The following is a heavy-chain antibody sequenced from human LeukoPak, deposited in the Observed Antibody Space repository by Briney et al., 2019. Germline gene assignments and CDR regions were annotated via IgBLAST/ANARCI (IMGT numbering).Heavy chain of an antibody. Sequence: SVKVSCKASGGTFSSYAISWVRQAPGQGLEWMGGIIPIFGTANYAQKFQGRVTITADESTSTAYMELSSLRSEDTAVYYCASSPIDPESVTGTTWYFDYWGQGTLVTVSS. D-gene: IGHD1-7*01. V-gene: IGHV1-69*01. CDR2: IIPIFGTA. CDR3: ASSPIDPESVTGTTWYFDY. CDR1: GGTFSSYA. J-gene: IGHJ4*02.